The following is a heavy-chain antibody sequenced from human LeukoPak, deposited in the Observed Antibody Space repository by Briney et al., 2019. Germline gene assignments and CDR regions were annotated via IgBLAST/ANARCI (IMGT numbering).Heavy chain of an antibody. CDR3: AKDLDFYDRHSFSHDAFDI. V-gene: IGHV3-21*01. D-gene: IGHD2/OR15-2a*01. CDR1: GFTLSSYA. J-gene: IGHJ3*02. Sequence: GGPLRLSCAASGFTLSSYAMNWVREAPGRGLEWVSTISSSGSYIFYADSVRGRFTISRDDANNSLPLQIDSRRAEDTAVYYCAKDLDFYDRHSFSHDAFDIWGKGTMLSVSS. CDR2: ISSSGSYI.